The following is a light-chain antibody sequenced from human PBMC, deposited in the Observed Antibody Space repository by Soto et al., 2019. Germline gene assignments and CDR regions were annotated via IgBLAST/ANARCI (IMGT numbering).Light chain of an antibody. CDR3: QQYGGSPRT. V-gene: IGKV3-20*01. CDR2: GAS. J-gene: IGKJ1*01. Sequence: EIVLTQSPATLSLSPGEIATLSCRASQSVSSYLAWYQQKPGQAPRLLIYGASSRATGVPDRFSGSGSGTDFTLTIRRLEPEDFAVYYCQQYGGSPRTFGQGTKVDIK. CDR1: QSVSSY.